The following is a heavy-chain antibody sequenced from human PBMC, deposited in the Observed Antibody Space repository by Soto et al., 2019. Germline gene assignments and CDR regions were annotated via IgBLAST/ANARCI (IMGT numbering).Heavy chain of an antibody. CDR2: VFHGGST. CDR3: ARDRRNFGVPFDT. V-gene: IGHV4-4*02. D-gene: IGHD2-8*01. Sequence: QVQLQESGPGLVKPSGTLSLTCDVFGASITSSNWWSWVRQSPGGGLEGIGEVFHGGSTNYNPSLKSRVTVSVDKSKNQFSLILTSLTAADAAVYYCARDRRNFGVPFDTWCQGIRVTVSS. CDR1: GASITSSNW. J-gene: IGHJ4*02.